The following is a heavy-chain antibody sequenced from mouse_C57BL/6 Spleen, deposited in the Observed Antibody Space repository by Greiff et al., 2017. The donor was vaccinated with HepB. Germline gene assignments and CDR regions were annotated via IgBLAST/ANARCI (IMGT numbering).Heavy chain of an antibody. CDR1: GYSFTGYY. D-gene: IGHD2-2*01. Sequence: EVQLQQSGPELVKPGASVKISCKASGYSFTGYYMNWVKQSPEKSLEWIGEINPSTGGTTYNQKFKAKATLTVDKSSSTAYMQLKSLTSEDSAVYYCERENYGYGRFAYWGQGTLVTVSA. V-gene: IGHV1-42*01. CDR3: ERENYGYGRFAY. J-gene: IGHJ3*01. CDR2: INPSTGGT.